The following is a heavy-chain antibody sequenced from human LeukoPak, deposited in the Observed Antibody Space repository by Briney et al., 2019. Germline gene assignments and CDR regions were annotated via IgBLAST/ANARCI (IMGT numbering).Heavy chain of an antibody. Sequence: SQTLSLTCAVSGGSISSGGYSWSWIRQPPGKGLEWIGYIYHSGSTYYNPSLKSRVTISVDRSKNQFSLKLSSVTAADTAVYYCARAGYTEEYFDYWGQGTLVTVSS. CDR1: GGSISSGGYS. V-gene: IGHV4-30-2*01. CDR3: ARAGYTEEYFDY. D-gene: IGHD1-1*01. CDR2: IYHSGST. J-gene: IGHJ4*02.